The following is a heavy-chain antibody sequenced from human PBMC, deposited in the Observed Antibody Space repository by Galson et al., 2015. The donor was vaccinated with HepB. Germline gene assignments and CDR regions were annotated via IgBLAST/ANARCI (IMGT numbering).Heavy chain of an antibody. D-gene: IGHD3-10*01. V-gene: IGHV3-53*01. J-gene: IGHJ3*02. CDR1: GFTVSSNY. Sequence: SLRLSCAASGFTVSSNYMSWVRQAPGKGLEWVSVIYSGGSTYYADSVKGRFTISRDNSKNTLYLQMNSLRAEDTAVYYCARGWYYGSGGHAFDIWGQGTMVTVSS. CDR3: ARGWYYGSGGHAFDI. CDR2: IYSGGST.